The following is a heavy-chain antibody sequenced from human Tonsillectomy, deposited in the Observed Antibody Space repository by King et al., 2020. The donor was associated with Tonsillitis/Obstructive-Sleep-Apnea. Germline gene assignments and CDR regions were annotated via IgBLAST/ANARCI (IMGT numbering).Heavy chain of an antibody. J-gene: IGHJ6*03. D-gene: IGHD2-2*01. CDR1: GFTFSNAW. CDR2: IKSKTECGTT. V-gene: IGHV3-15*01. CDR3: TTLHCSSTSCYLYYYYYMDV. Sequence: VQLVESGGGLVKPGGSLRLSCAASGFTFSNAWMSWVRQAPGKGLEWVGRIKSKTECGTTDHAASVQGRFTIPRADSKNTLYLQMNRLKTEDTAVYYCTTLHCSSTSCYLYYYYYMDVWGKGTTVTVSS.